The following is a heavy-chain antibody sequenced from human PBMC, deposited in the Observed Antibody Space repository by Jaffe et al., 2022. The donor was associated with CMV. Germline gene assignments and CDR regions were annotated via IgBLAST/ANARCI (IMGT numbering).Heavy chain of an antibody. CDR1: GFTFSSYA. J-gene: IGHJ4*02. Sequence: EVQLLESGGGLVQPGGSLRLSCAASGFTFSSYAMSWVRQAPGKGLEWVSAISGSGGSTYYADSVKGRFTISRDNSKNTLYLQMNSLRAEDTAVYYCAKENIYKAIVGATSFDYWGQGTLVTVSS. D-gene: IGHD1-26*01. V-gene: IGHV3-23*01. CDR2: ISGSGGST. CDR3: AKENIYKAIVGATSFDY.